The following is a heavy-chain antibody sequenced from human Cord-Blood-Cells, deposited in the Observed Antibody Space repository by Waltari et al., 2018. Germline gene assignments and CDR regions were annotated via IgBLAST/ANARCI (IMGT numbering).Heavy chain of an antibody. J-gene: IGHJ3*02. Sequence: QVQLQQSGPGLVKPSQTLSLTCAISGDSVSSNSAAWNWLRQSPSRGLEWLGRTYYRSKWYNDYAVSVKSRITINPDTSKNQFSLQLNSVTPEDTAVYYCARSYSSSWYPLFDAFDIWGQGTMVTVSS. CDR3: ARSYSSSWYPLFDAFDI. CDR1: GDSVSSNSAA. V-gene: IGHV6-1*01. D-gene: IGHD6-13*01. CDR2: TYYRSKWYN.